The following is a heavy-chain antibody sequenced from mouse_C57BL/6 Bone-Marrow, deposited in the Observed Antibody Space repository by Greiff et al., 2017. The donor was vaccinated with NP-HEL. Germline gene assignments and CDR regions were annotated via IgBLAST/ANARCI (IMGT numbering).Heavy chain of an antibody. J-gene: IGHJ3*01. CDR1: GYSITSGYY. CDR3: ARDEGGAH. Sequence: ESGPGLVKPSQSLSLTCSVTGYSITSGYYWNWIRQFPGNKLEWMGYISYDGSNNYNPSLKNRISITRDTSKNQFFLKLNSVTTEDTATYYCARDEGGAHRGQETLLTVSA. V-gene: IGHV3-6*01. CDR2: ISYDGSN.